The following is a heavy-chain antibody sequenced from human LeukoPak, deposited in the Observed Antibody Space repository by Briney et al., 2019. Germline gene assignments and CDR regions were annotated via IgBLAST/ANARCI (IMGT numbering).Heavy chain of an antibody. V-gene: IGHV4-4*09. J-gene: IGHJ5*02. CDR2: IYTSGST. Sequence: SQTLSLTCTVSGGSISSYYWSWIRQPPGKGLEWIGYIYTSGSTDYNPSLKSRVTISVDTSKNPFSLKLSSVTAADTAVYYCAREGYSYATRWFDPWGQGTLVTVSS. D-gene: IGHD5-18*01. CDR1: GGSISSYY. CDR3: AREGYSYATRWFDP.